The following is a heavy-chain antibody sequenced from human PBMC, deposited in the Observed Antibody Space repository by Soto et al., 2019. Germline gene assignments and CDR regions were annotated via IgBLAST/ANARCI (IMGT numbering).Heavy chain of an antibody. CDR1: GFTFSSYW. V-gene: IGHV3-74*01. Sequence: GGSLRLSCAASGFTFSSYWMHWVRQAPGKGLVWVSRINSDGSSTSYADSVKGRFTISRDNAKNTLYLQMNSLRAEDTAVYYCARLSSSSSNWGYYYYGMDVWGQGTTVTVSS. J-gene: IGHJ6*02. CDR2: INSDGSST. CDR3: ARLSSSSSNWGYYYYGMDV. D-gene: IGHD7-27*01.